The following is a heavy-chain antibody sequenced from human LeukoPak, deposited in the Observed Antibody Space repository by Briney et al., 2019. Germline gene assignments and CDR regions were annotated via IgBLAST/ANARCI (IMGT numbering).Heavy chain of an antibody. D-gene: IGHD1-26*01. V-gene: IGHV4-61*02. CDR3: ASSTIVGATYYYYYYMDV. Sequence: PSQTLSLTCTVSGDSISSGSYYWSWIRQPAGKGLEWIGRIYGSGRTNYNLSLKSRVTISVDTSKNQFSLKLSSVTAADTAVYYCASSTIVGATYYYYYYMDVWCKGTTVTISS. J-gene: IGHJ6*03. CDR1: GDSISSGSYY. CDR2: IYGSGRT.